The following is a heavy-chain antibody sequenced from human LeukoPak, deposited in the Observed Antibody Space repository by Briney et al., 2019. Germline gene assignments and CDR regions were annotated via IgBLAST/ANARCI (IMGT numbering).Heavy chain of an antibody. CDR3: ASTYRSSSGASFDY. J-gene: IGHJ4*02. Sequence: SVKVSCKASGGTSSNYIFSWVRQAPGQGLDWMGRIIPILGIANYAQKFQGRVTITADKSPSTAYMELSSLRSEDTAIYYCASTYRSSSGASFDYWGQGTLVTVSS. V-gene: IGHV1-69*02. D-gene: IGHD6-6*01. CDR2: IIPILGIA. CDR1: GGTSSNYI.